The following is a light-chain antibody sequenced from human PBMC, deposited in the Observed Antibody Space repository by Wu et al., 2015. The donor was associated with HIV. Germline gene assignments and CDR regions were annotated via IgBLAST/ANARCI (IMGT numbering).Light chain of an antibody. J-gene: IGKJ4*01. V-gene: IGKV3-15*01. CDR2: GAS. CDR3: QQYNNWPPLT. CDR1: QSVSSRY. Sequence: EIVLTQSPGTLSLSPGERATLSCGASQSVSSRYLAWYQQKPGQAPRLLIYGASTRATGIPARFSGSGSGTEFTLTISSLQSEDFAVYYCQQYNNWPPLTFGGGTKVEIK.